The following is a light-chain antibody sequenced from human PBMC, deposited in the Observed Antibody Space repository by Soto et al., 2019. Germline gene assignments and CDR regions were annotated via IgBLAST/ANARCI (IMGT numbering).Light chain of an antibody. Sequence: DIQMTQSPSTLSASVGDRVTITCRASQSISNWLAWYQQKPGKVPKLLIYDASSLESGVPSRFSGSGSGTEFSLTIGSLQPEDFATYYCQEYNSYSGTFGQGTKVEVK. CDR1: QSISNW. V-gene: IGKV1-5*01. CDR3: QEYNSYSGT. J-gene: IGKJ1*01. CDR2: DAS.